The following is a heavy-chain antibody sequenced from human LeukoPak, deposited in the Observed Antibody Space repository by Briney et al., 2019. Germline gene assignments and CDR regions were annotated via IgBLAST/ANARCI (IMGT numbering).Heavy chain of an antibody. D-gene: IGHD2-8*01. J-gene: IGHJ6*03. V-gene: IGHV3-21*01. CDR3: AREGVGNYYYYYYMDV. Sequence: GGSLRLSCAASGFTFSSYSMNWVRQAPGKGLEWVSSITSGSSYIYYADSVKGRFTISRDNAKNSLYLQMNSLRAEDTAIYYCAREGVGNYYYYYYMDVWGKGTTVTISS. CDR2: ITSGSSYI. CDR1: GFTFSSYS.